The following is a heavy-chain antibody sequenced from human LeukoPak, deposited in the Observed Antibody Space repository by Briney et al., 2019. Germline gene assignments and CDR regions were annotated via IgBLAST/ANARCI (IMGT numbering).Heavy chain of an antibody. CDR3: ARDLSGYSYGFGGDL. Sequence: PGGSLRLSCAASGFTISANSMSWVRQAPGKGLEWVSIMYSVGSTFYADSVKGRFTISRDPSKNSLDLQMDSLRVDDTAVYYCARDLSGYSYGFGGDLWGQGTLVTVSS. D-gene: IGHD5-18*01. CDR2: MYSVGST. J-gene: IGHJ4*02. CDR1: GFTISANS. V-gene: IGHV3-66*01.